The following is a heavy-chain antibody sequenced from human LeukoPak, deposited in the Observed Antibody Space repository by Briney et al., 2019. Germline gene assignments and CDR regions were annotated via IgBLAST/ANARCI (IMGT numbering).Heavy chain of an antibody. V-gene: IGHV4-30-2*01. CDR2: IYHSGST. Sequence: SETLSLTCTVSGGSISSGGYYWNWIRQPPGKGLEWIGYIYHSGSTYYNPSLKSRVTISVDRSKNQFSLKLSSVTAADTAVYYCARDPSGGSVPLNWFDPWGQGTLVTVSS. CDR1: GGSISSGGYY. D-gene: IGHD3-10*01. CDR3: ARDPSGGSVPLNWFDP. J-gene: IGHJ5*02.